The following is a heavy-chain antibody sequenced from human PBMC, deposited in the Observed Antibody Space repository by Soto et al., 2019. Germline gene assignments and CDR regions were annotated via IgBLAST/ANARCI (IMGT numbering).Heavy chain of an antibody. CDR3: ARDCTNGVCYPSYHYGMDV. CDR1: GDSVSSNSAA. D-gene: IGHD2-8*01. CDR2: TYYRSKWYN. V-gene: IGHV6-1*01. Sequence: SQTLSLTCAISGDSVSSNSAAWNWVRQSPSRGLEWLGRTYYRSKWYNDYAVSVKSRITINPDTSKNQFSLQLNSVTPEDTAVYYCARDCTNGVCYPSYHYGMDVWGQGTTVTVSS. J-gene: IGHJ6*02.